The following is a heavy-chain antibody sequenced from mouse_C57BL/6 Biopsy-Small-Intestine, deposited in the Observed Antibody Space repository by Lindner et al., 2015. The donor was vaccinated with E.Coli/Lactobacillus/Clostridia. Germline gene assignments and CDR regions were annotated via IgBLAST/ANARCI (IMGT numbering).Heavy chain of an antibody. CDR2: IYPRSGNT. V-gene: IGHV1-81*01. CDR1: GYTFTSYG. CDR3: ARWDYDSQAWFAY. Sequence: VQLQESGVELARPGASVSCPASSGYTFTSYGINWVKQRTGQGLEWIGEIYPRSGNTYYNEKFKGKATLTADKSSSTAYMELRSLTSEDSAVYFCARWDYDSQAWFAYWGQGTLVTVSA. J-gene: IGHJ3*01. D-gene: IGHD2-4*01.